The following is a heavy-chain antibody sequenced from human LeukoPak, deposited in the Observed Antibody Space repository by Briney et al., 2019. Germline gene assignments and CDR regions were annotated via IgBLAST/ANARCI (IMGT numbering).Heavy chain of an antibody. CDR2: ISGSSNYI. J-gene: IGHJ4*02. V-gene: IGHV3-21*01. Sequence: GGSLRLSCAASGFTFSEYSMNWVRQAPGKGLEWVSYISGSSNYIYYADSVKGRFTISRDNAKNSVYLQMNSLRAEDTAVYYCAREPSGWYLDYWGQGTLVTVSS. CDR3: AREPSGWYLDY. CDR1: GFTFSEYS. D-gene: IGHD6-19*01.